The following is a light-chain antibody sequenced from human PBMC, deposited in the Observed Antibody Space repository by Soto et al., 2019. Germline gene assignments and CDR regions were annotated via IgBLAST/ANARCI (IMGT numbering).Light chain of an antibody. V-gene: IGKV1-5*01. Sequence: DIQMTQSPSTLSASVGDRVTITCRASQSISSWLAWYQQKPGKAPKLLIYDASSLESGVPSRFSGSGSGTEFTLTISSLQPDDFATYYCQQYNSYTEALTVGGGTKVEIK. CDR1: QSISSW. CDR3: QQYNSYTEALT. CDR2: DAS. J-gene: IGKJ4*01.